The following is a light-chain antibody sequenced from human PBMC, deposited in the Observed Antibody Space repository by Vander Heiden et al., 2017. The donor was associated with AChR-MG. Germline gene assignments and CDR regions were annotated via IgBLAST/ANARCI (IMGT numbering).Light chain of an antibody. Sequence: EIVLTQSPCTLSLSPGEIATLSCRASQSVSSSYLAWYQQKPGQAPRLLIYGASSRATGIPDRFSGSGSGTDFTLTISRLEPEDVAVYYCQQYGSAPRYTFGQGTKLEIK. V-gene: IGKV3-20*01. CDR3: QQYGSAPRYT. J-gene: IGKJ2*01. CDR1: QSVSSSY. CDR2: GAS.